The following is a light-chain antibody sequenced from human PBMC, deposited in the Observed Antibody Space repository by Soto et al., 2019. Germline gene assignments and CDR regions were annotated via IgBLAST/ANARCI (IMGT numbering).Light chain of an antibody. J-gene: IGKJ1*01. CDR2: AAS. V-gene: IGKV1-39*01. Sequence: DIQMTQSPSSLSASVGDRVTITCRTSQSISSYLNWYQQKPGKVPKLLIYAASSLQSGVPSRFSGSGSGTDCTLTISSLQPEDVATYYCQQSYSTPRTFGQGTKVDIK. CDR1: QSISSY. CDR3: QQSYSTPRT.